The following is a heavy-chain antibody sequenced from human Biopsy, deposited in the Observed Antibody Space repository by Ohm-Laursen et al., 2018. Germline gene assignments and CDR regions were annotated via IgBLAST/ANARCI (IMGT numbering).Heavy chain of an antibody. D-gene: IGHD3-22*01. Sequence: TLSLTCPVSGGSISNNNYYWGWIRQPPGKGLEWIGSIFYRGSTHYKPSLKSRLNMTADTAKNQFSLKLNSVTAADTAVYYCARDYDTSGYYYVSWGQGTLVTVSS. CDR2: IFYRGST. J-gene: IGHJ5*02. CDR3: ARDYDTSGYYYVS. V-gene: IGHV4-39*01. CDR1: GGSISNNNYY.